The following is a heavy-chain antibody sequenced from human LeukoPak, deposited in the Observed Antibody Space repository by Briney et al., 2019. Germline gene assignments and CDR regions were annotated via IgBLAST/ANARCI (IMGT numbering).Heavy chain of an antibody. J-gene: IGHJ4*02. V-gene: IGHV3-30*02. CDR2: IRYDGSNK. CDR1: GFTFSSYG. D-gene: IGHD2-15*01. Sequence: GGSLRLSCAASGFTFSSYGMHWVRQAAGKGLEWVAFIRYDGSNKYYADSVKGRFTISRDNSKNTLYLQMNSLRAEDTAVYYCAKAPEYCSGGSCYGFSDYWGQGTLVTVSS. CDR3: AKAPEYCSGGSCYGFSDY.